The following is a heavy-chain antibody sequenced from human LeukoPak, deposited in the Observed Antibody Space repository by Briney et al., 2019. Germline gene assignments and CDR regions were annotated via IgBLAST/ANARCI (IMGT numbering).Heavy chain of an antibody. CDR3: ARHGYYYYGMDV. Sequence: PSETLSLTCTVSGGSISSSSYYWGWIRQPPGKGLEWIGSIYYSGSTYYNPSLKSRVTISVDTSKNQFSLKLSSVTAADTAVYYCARHGYYYYGMDVWGQETTVTVSS. V-gene: IGHV4-39*01. CDR1: GGSISSSSYY. CDR2: IYYSGST. J-gene: IGHJ6*02.